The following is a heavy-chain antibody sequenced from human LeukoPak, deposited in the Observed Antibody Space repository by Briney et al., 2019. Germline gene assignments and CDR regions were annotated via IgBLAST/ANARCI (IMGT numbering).Heavy chain of an antibody. J-gene: IGHJ6*03. CDR2: IYYSGSS. V-gene: IGHV4-59*01. Sequence: SETLSLTCNVSGGSISGYHWSWIRQPPGKGLEWLGYIYYSGSSNYNPSLKSRVTISVDTSKNQFSLKLSSVTAADTAVYYCARVPRSYYYYYYMDVWGKGTTVTVSS. CDR3: ARVPRSYYYYYYMDV. CDR1: GGSISGYH.